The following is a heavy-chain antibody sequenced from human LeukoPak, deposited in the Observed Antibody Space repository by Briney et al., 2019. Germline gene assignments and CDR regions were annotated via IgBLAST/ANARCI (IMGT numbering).Heavy chain of an antibody. V-gene: IGHV3-48*02. Sequence: GGSLRLSCAASGFTFSSYNMNWVRQAPGKGLEWISYITTSGGTIYYADSVKGRFTISRDNAKNSLYLQMYSLRDEDTAVYYCARRIVGAFPFDYWGQGTLVTVSS. CDR3: ARRIVGAFPFDY. CDR2: ITTSGGTI. D-gene: IGHD1-26*01. J-gene: IGHJ4*02. CDR1: GFTFSSYN.